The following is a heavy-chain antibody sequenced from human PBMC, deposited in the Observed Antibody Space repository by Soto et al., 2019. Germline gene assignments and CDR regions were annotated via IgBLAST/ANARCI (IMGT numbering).Heavy chain of an antibody. D-gene: IGHD5-12*01. Sequence: GGSLRLSCAASGFTFSSYWMSWVRQAPGKGLEWVANIKQDGSEKYYVDSVKGRFTISRDNAKNSLYLQMNSLRAEDTAVYYCAREGYSGYDCYFDYWGQGTLVTVSS. CDR3: AREGYSGYDCYFDY. CDR2: IKQDGSEK. V-gene: IGHV3-7*01. CDR1: GFTFSSYW. J-gene: IGHJ4*02.